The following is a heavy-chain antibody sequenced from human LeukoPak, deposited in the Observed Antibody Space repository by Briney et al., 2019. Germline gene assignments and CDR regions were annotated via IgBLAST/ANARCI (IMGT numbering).Heavy chain of an antibody. J-gene: IGHJ6*02. CDR1: GGTFSSYA. Sequence: ASVKVSCKASGGTFSSYAISWVRQAPGQGLEWMGGIIPIFGTANYAQKFQGRVTITADKSTSTAYMELSSLRSEDTAVYYCARGGPHSSSWPGYYYGMDVWGQGTTVTVSS. D-gene: IGHD6-13*01. CDR3: ARGGPHSSSWPGYYYGMDV. V-gene: IGHV1-69*06. CDR2: IIPIFGTA.